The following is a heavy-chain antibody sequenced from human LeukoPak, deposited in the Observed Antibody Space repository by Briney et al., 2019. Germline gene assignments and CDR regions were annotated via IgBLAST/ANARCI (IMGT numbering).Heavy chain of an antibody. D-gene: IGHD3-3*01. CDR1: GFTFSSYS. CDR3: ARDRPTGASRLFVVQ. J-gene: IGHJ4*02. Sequence: SGGSLRLSCAASGFTFSSYSMTWVRQAPGKGLGWVSSMSSGSRYIYYADPVRGRFTISRDNAKNSLYLLMNSLRAEDTAVYYCARDRPTGASRLFVVQWGQGTLVTVSS. V-gene: IGHV3-21*01. CDR2: MSSGSRYI.